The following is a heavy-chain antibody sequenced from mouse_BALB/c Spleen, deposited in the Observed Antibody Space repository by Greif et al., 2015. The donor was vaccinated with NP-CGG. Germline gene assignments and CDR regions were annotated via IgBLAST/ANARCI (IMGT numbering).Heavy chain of an antibody. Sequence: QVQLKQSGAELVKPGASVKLSCKASGYTFSSYYMYWVKQRPGQGLEWIGEINPSNGGTNFNEKFKSKATLTVDKSSSTAYIPLSRLTSEDSAVYYCTRYGNLFDYWGQGTTLTVSS. J-gene: IGHJ2*01. CDR2: INPSNGGT. CDR3: TRYGNLFDY. CDR1: GYTFSSYY. V-gene: IGHV1S81*02. D-gene: IGHD2-1*01.